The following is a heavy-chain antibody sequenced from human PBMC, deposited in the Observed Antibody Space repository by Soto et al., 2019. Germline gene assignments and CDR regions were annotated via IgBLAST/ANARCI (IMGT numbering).Heavy chain of an antibody. V-gene: IGHV5-51*01. Sequence: GESLKISCKGSGYSFSNYWIGWVRQMPGKGLEWMGIIYPGDSDTRYSPSFQGQVTISVDKSISTAYLQWSSLKASDTAMYYCARVRGVMGDYYFDYWGQGTLVTVSS. CDR1: GYSFSNYW. CDR2: IYPGDSDT. CDR3: ARVRGVMGDYYFDY. D-gene: IGHD2-21*02. J-gene: IGHJ4*02.